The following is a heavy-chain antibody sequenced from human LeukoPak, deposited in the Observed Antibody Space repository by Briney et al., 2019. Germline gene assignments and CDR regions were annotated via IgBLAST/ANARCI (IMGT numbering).Heavy chain of an antibody. CDR2: IHYSGSP. CDR3: ARHSNWNGGVDWFDP. D-gene: IGHD1-20*01. CDR1: SGSNY. J-gene: IGHJ5*02. V-gene: IGHV4-59*08. Sequence: SETLSLTCTVSSGSNYWSWIRQPPGKGLEWIAYIHYSGSPHYNPSLKSRVTASIDTSKNQFSLKLNSVTAADTAVYYCARHSNWNGGVDWFDPWGQGTQVTVSS.